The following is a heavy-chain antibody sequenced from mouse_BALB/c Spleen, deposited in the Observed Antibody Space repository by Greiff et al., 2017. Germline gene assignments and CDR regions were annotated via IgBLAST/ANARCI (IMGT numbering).Heavy chain of an antibody. J-gene: IGHJ4*01. V-gene: IGHV5-6-5*01. Sequence: EVKVEESGGGLVKPGGSLKLSCAASGFTFSSYAMSWVRQTPEKRLEWVASISSGGSTYYPDSVKGRFTISRDNARNILYLQMSSLRSEDTAMYYCARYDYDGVYAMDYWGQGTSVTVSS. CDR1: GFTFSSYA. CDR2: ISSGGST. D-gene: IGHD2-4*01. CDR3: ARYDYDGVYAMDY.